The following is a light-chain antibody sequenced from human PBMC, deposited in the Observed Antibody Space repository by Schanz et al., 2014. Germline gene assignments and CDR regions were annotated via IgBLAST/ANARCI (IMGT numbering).Light chain of an antibody. CDR1: TRDVANHNI. CDR2: DDI. J-gene: IGLJ1*01. V-gene: IGLV2-14*02. Sequence: QSALTQPASVSGSPGQSITISCTGTTRDVANHNIVSWYQQHPGKAPKLMIYDDIKRPSGVSIRFSGSTSGNTASLTISGLQAEDEADYYCSSYRRTATVAVFGTGTKLTVL. CDR3: SSYRRTATVAV.